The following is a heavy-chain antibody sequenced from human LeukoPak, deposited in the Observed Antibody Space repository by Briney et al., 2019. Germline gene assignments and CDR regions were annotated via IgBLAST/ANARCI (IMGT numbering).Heavy chain of an antibody. CDR1: GDSISSSY. J-gene: IGHJ5*02. D-gene: IGHD2-2*01. V-gene: IGHV4-59*08. Sequence: PAETLSLTCTVSGDSISSSYWSWIRQSPGKGLERIGRIYKDGSTIYNPSLKSRVTISIDTSRNQFSLKLTSVTAADTAVYYCARRVTEGIPVNEGNWFDPWGQGTLVTVSS. CDR3: ARRVTEGIPVNEGNWFDP. CDR2: IYKDGST.